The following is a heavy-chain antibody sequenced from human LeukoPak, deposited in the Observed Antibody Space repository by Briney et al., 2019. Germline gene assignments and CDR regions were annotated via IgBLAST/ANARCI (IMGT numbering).Heavy chain of an antibody. Sequence: ASVKVSCKASGYTFTGYYMHWVRQAPGQGLEWMGWINPNSGGTNYAQKFQGRVTMTRDTSISTAYMELSRLRSDDTAVYYCARAWPPPYYYDSSGYFDYWGQGTLVTVSS. J-gene: IGHJ4*02. CDR3: ARAWPPPYYYDSSGYFDY. CDR2: INPNSGGT. V-gene: IGHV1-2*02. CDR1: GYTFTGYY. D-gene: IGHD3-22*01.